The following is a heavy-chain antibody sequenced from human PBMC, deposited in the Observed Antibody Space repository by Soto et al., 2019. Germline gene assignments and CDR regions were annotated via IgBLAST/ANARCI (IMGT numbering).Heavy chain of an antibody. V-gene: IGHV3-21*01. CDR1: VFTFTRYS. CDR2: ISSTTNYI. J-gene: IGHJ4*02. Sequence: GSLRVSCPASVFTFTRYSMNWVRQAPGKGLEWVSSISSTTNYIYYADSMKGRFTVSRDNAKNSVYLEMNSLSAEDTAVYYCARESEDLTSNFDYWGQGTLVTVSS. CDR3: ARESEDLTSNFDY.